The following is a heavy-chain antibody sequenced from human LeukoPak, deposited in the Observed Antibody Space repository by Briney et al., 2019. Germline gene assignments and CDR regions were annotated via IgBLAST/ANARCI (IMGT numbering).Heavy chain of an antibody. CDR3: ARGYYCSGGSCGWFDP. J-gene: IGHJ5*02. CDR2: IIPILGIA. D-gene: IGHD2-15*01. CDR1: GGTFSSYA. Sequence: SVKVSCKASGGTFSSYAISWVRQAPGQGPEWMGRIIPILGIANYAQKFQGRVTITADKSTSTAYMELSSLRSEDTAVYYCARGYYCSGGSCGWFDPWGQGTLVTVSS. V-gene: IGHV1-69*04.